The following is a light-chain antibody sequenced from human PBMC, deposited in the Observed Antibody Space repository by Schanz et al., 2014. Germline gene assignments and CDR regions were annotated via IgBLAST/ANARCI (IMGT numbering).Light chain of an antibody. J-gene: IGKJ4*01. Sequence: EIVMTQSPATLSVSPGERGTLSCRASQTVSNNLAWYQQKPGQTPRLLIYGASTRATGIPAKFSGSGSGTEFTLTISSLQSEDFAVYFCQQYKNWPPLTFGGGTKVEIK. CDR1: QTVSNN. V-gene: IGKV3-15*01. CDR3: QQYKNWPPLT. CDR2: GAS.